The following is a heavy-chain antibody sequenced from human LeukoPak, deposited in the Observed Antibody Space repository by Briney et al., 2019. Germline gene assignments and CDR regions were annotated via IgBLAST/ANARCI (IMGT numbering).Heavy chain of an antibody. CDR2: ISYSGVVK. Sequence: PGRSLKLSCTASGYTFSDYSMHWVRQAPGKGLEWVSVISYSGVVKFYADSVKGRFTISRDNSENTLYLQMNSLRAEDTAVYYCARDSGGSPFDIWGQGTMVTVSS. CDR3: ARDSGGSPFDI. CDR1: GYTFSDYS. V-gene: IGHV3-33*08. D-gene: IGHD6-19*01. J-gene: IGHJ3*02.